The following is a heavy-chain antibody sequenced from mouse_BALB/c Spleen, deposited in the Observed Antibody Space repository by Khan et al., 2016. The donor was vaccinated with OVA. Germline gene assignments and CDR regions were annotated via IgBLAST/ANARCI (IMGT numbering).Heavy chain of an antibody. Sequence: QVQLQQSGAELVRPGVSVKISCKGSGYTFTDYTIHWVKQSHAKSLEWIGVISTYYGDTKYNQKFKDKATMTVDESSNTAYLELARLQSDDSAIYYCAGSFTTTASLYAMDYWGQGTSVTVSS. D-gene: IGHD1-1*01. V-gene: IGHV1S137*01. CDR1: GYTFTDYT. CDR2: ISTYYGDT. CDR3: AGSFTTTASLYAMDY. J-gene: IGHJ4*01.